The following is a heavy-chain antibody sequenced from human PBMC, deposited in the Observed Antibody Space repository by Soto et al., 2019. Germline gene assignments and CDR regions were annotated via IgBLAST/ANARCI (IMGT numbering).Heavy chain of an antibody. V-gene: IGHV1-69*13. Sequence: ASVKVSCKASGGTFSSYAISWVRQAPGQGLEWMGGIIPIFGTANYAQKFQGRVTITADESTSTAYMELSSLRSEDTAVYYCARSIVGATLAAFDIWGQGTMVTVSS. CDR1: GGTFSSYA. D-gene: IGHD1-26*01. J-gene: IGHJ3*02. CDR3: ARSIVGATLAAFDI. CDR2: IIPIFGTA.